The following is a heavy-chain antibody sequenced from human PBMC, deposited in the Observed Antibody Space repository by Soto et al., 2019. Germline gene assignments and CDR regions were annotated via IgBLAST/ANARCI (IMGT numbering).Heavy chain of an antibody. CDR1: GGSISSYY. Sequence: QVQLQESGPGLVKPSETLSLTCTVSGGSISSYYWSWIRQPPGKGLEWIGYIYYSGSTNYNPSLKSRVTISVDTSKNQFSLKLSSVTAADTAVYYCARHVGATQDLDYWGQGTLVTVSS. CDR2: IYYSGST. D-gene: IGHD3-16*01. V-gene: IGHV4-59*08. CDR3: ARHVGATQDLDY. J-gene: IGHJ4*02.